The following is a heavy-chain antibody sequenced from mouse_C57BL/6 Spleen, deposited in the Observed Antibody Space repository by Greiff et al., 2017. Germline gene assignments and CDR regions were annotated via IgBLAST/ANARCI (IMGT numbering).Heavy chain of an antibody. CDR3: AIGAITTVVARYFDV. CDR1: GYTFTSYW. J-gene: IGHJ1*03. Sequence: VQLQQPGADLVKPGASVKVSCKASGYTFTSYWMHWVKQRPGQGLEWIGRIHPSDSDTNYNQKFKGKATLTVDKSSSTAYMQLSSLTSEDSAVYYCAIGAITTVVARYFDVWGTGTTVTVSS. D-gene: IGHD1-1*01. V-gene: IGHV1-74*01. CDR2: IHPSDSDT.